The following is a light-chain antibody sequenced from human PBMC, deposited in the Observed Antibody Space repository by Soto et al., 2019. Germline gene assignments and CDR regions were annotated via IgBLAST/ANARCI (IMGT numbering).Light chain of an antibody. CDR1: ESISRDY. CDR3: QQYGGVPYT. CDR2: GAS. J-gene: IGKJ2*01. Sequence: EIVLTQAPDTLSLGAGQIATRCGRASESISRDYLAWYQQRLGQAPRLLIYGASSGATGIPDRFSGSGSGTDFTLTISRLEPEDFAIYYCQQYGGVPYTFGQGTKVDIK. V-gene: IGKV3-20*01.